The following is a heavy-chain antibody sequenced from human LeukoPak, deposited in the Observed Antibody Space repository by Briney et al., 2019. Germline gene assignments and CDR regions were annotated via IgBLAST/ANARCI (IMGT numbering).Heavy chain of an antibody. CDR3: ARDSGSYHDAFDI. CDR1: GFTFSSYN. Sequence: PGGSLRLSCAASGFTFSSYNMNWVRQAPGKGPGWVSSITSSSSYIYYADSVKGRFTISRDNAKNSLYLQMDSLRVEDTAVYYCARDSGSYHDAFDIWGQGTMVTVSS. V-gene: IGHV3-21*06. CDR2: ITSSSSYI. J-gene: IGHJ3*02. D-gene: IGHD1-26*01.